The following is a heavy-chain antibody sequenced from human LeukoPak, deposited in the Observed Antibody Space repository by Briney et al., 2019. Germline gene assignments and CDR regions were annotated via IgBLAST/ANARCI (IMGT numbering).Heavy chain of an antibody. CDR3: TRDWWRLGFDY. J-gene: IGHJ4*02. Sequence: GGSLRLSCTAFGFTFGDYGLSWFRQAPGKGLEWIGFIRSKKVFGGAIEYAASVKGRFTFSRDDSKSIAYLQMNDLRTDDTAVYYCTRDWWRLGFDYWGQGTLVPSPQ. CDR1: GFTFGDYG. D-gene: IGHD2-21*02. V-gene: IGHV3-49*03. CDR2: IRSKKVFGGAI.